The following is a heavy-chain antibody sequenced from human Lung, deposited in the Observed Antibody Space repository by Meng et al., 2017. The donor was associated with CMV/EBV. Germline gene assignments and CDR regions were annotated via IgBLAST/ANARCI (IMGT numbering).Heavy chain of an antibody. J-gene: IGHJ4*02. D-gene: IGHD2-2*02. V-gene: IGHV3-7*01. Sequence: GESLKISCAASGFTFSTSWMTWVRQAPGKGLEWVANIREDGSSKYYADPVKGRFTISRDNAKNSLFLQMSSLRAEDTAMYYCARAGLGYCSVTSCYNDYWGQGKXVNGAS. CDR2: IREDGSSK. CDR3: ARAGLGYCSVTSCYNDY. CDR1: GFTFSTSW.